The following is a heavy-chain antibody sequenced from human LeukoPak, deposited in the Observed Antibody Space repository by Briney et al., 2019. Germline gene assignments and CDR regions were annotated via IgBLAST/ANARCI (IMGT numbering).Heavy chain of an antibody. V-gene: IGHV1-2*02. D-gene: IGHD4-17*01. CDR2: INPISGGT. CDR3: ASGYGDFTFDY. CDR1: GYTFTGYY. Sequence: GASVKVSCKASGYTFTGYYMHWVRQAPGQGLEWMGWINPISGGTNYAQKFQGRVTMTRDTSISTADMELSRLRSDDTAVYYCASGYGDFTFDYWVLGTLVTGSS. J-gene: IGHJ4*02.